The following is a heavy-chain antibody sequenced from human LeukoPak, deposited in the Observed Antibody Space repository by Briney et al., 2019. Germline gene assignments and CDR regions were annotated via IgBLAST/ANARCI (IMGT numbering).Heavy chain of an antibody. J-gene: IGHJ4*02. D-gene: IGHD5-12*01. V-gene: IGHV3-23*01. Sequence: GGSLRLSCAASGFTLRSYDMSWVRQAPGKGLEWVAATSGSGGNTYYADSVKGRFTISRNNSKNTLYLQMNSLRAEDTAVYYCAKEYSGYDFDYWGQGTLVTVSS. CDR2: TSGSGGNT. CDR3: AKEYSGYDFDY. CDR1: GFTLRSYD.